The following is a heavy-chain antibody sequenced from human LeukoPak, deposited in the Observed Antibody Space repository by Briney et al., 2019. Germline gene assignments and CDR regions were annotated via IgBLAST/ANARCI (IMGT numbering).Heavy chain of an antibody. CDR1: GGSFTRGFSS. Sequence: SETLSLTCAVSGGSFTRGFSSWNWLRQPPGKGLEWIGCIYHSGRPYYNPSLKSRVSMSVDESKNHFSLILTSVTAADTAVYYCSRGYGYSPVAFDPWGQGTLVIVSS. J-gene: IGHJ5*02. D-gene: IGHD4-17*01. CDR3: SRGYGYSPVAFDP. CDR2: IYHSGRP. V-gene: IGHV4-30-2*01.